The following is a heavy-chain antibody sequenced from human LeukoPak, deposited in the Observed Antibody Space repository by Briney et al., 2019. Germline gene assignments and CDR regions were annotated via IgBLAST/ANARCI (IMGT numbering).Heavy chain of an antibody. CDR2: IYHSGST. V-gene: IGHV4-38-2*02. Sequence: SETLSLTCTVPGYSISSGYYWGWIRQPPGKGLEWIGSIYHSGSTYYNPSLKSRVTISVDTSKNQFSLKLSSVTAADTAVYYCARDDAFDIWGQGTMVTVSS. CDR1: GYSISSGYY. CDR3: ARDDAFDI. J-gene: IGHJ3*02.